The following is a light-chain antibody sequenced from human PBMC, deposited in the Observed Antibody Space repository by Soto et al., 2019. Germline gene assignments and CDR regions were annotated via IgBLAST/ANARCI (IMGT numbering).Light chain of an antibody. CDR2: GNR. V-gene: IGLV1-40*01. Sequence: QSVLTQPPSVSGAPGQRVTISCTGNNSNLGAGYDVHWYQELPGAAPKLVIFGNRNRPSGVPERFSGSKSVTSASLAITGLQADDEADYYCQAYDYSLTAFVFGGGTKLAVL. CDR3: QAYDYSLTAFV. J-gene: IGLJ3*02. CDR1: NSNLGAGYD.